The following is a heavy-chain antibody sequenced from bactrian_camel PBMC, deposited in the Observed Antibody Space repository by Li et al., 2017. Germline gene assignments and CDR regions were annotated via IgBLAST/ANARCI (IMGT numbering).Heavy chain of an antibody. Sequence: HVQLVESGGGLVQPGESLRLSCAPSGFTYYMYLSWVRQAPGKGLEWVSSLDVGGEISYAADSVKGRFTISRDNAKNTVCLQMNSLKSEDTALYYCATPYGGSWFGELGYWGQGTQVTVS. CDR1: GFTYYMYL. CDR3: ATPYGGSWFGELGY. D-gene: IGHD6*01. CDR2: LDVGGEIS. V-gene: IGHV3S1*01. J-gene: IGHJ6*01.